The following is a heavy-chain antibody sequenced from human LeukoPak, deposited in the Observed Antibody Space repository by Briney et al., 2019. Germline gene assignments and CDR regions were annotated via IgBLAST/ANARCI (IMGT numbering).Heavy chain of an antibody. CDR2: ISSNGGST. CDR3: ARGGYYDSSGPLDY. Sequence: GGSLRLSCAASGFTFSSYAMHWVRQAPGKGLEYVSAISSNGGSTYCANSVKGRFTISRDNSKNTLYLQMGSLRAEDMAVYYCARGGYYDSSGPLDYWGQGTLVTVSS. D-gene: IGHD3-22*01. V-gene: IGHV3-64*01. CDR1: GFTFSSYA. J-gene: IGHJ4*02.